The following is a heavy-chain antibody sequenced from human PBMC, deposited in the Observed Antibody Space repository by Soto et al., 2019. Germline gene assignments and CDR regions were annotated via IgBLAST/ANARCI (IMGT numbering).Heavy chain of an antibody. V-gene: IGHV1-69*01. Sequence: QVQLVQSGAEVKKPGSSVQVSCKASGGTFSSYAISWVRQAPGQGLEWMGGIIPIFGTANYAQKCQGSVTITADESHSTAYMQLSSLRSEDTAVYYCATLPYYDSSGHHWYFYLLGRGTLVNVSS. CDR2: IIPIFGTA. J-gene: IGHJ2*01. CDR1: GGTFSSYA. D-gene: IGHD3-22*01. CDR3: ATLPYYDSSGHHWYFYL.